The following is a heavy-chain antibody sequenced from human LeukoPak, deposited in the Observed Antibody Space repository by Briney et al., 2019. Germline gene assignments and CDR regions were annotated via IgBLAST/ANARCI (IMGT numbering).Heavy chain of an antibody. J-gene: IGHJ4*02. Sequence: PGGSLRLSCVASGFTFSTYWMHWVRQAPGKGLVWVSRINSDGSSTSYADSVKGRFTISRDNSKNTLYLQMNSLRAEDTAIYYCAKDRAWGAFAYWGQGTLVTVSS. V-gene: IGHV3-74*01. CDR2: INSDGSST. CDR3: AKDRAWGAFAY. D-gene: IGHD1-26*01. CDR1: GFTFSTYW.